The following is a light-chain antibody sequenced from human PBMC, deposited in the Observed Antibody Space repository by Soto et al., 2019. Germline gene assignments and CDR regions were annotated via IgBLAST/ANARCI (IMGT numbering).Light chain of an antibody. Sequence: DIQLTQSPSSLSASVGDRVTITCRASQTISVYLNWYQHKPGKAPKLLIYAVSKLQSGVSSRFSGGASGTDFTLTISSLQPEDFATYYCQQTDSAPSFGGGTKVEMK. V-gene: IGKV1-39*01. CDR2: AVS. CDR3: QQTDSAPS. CDR1: QTISVY. J-gene: IGKJ4*01.